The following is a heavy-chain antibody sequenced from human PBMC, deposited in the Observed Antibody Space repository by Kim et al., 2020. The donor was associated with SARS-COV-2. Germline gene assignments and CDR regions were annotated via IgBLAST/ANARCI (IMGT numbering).Heavy chain of an antibody. CDR2: ISSSSYI. Sequence: GGSLRLSCAASGFTFSSYSMNWVRQAPGKGLEWVSSISSSSYIYYADSVKGRFTISRDNAKNSLYLQMNSLRAEDTAVYYCARDGRSSGLYYYGMDVWGQGTTVTVSS. CDR1: GFTFSSYS. J-gene: IGHJ6*02. D-gene: IGHD5-12*01. CDR3: ARDGRSSGLYYYGMDV. V-gene: IGHV3-21*04.